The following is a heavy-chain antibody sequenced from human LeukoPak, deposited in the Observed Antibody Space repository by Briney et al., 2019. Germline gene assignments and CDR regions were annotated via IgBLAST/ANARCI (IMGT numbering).Heavy chain of an antibody. J-gene: IGHJ4*02. V-gene: IGHV1-18*01. CDR2: ISAYNGDT. D-gene: IGHD2-2*01. CDR3: ARGGYCSSTGCYAASDS. CDR1: GYTFLTYG. Sequence: ASVKVSCKASGYTFLTYGITWVRQAPGQGLEWMGWISAYNGDTNYAQKLQGRVTMTTDTSTSTAYMELRSLRSDDTAVYYCARGGYCSSTGCYAASDSWGQGTLVTVSS.